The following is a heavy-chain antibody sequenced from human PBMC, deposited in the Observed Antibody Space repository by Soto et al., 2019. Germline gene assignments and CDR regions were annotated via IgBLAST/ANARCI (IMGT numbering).Heavy chain of an antibody. J-gene: IGHJ4*02. D-gene: IGHD2-2*01. CDR3: ARYNFGSGASRTLLDY. CDR2: IWYDGSNE. Sequence: QVHLVESGGGVVQPGRSLRLSCAASGFTFSDFGMHWVRQAPGKGLEWVALIWYDGSNECYADSVKGRFTISRDNYKNTLYLQMNSLRDEDTAVYYCARYNFGSGASRTLLDYWGQGTLVTVSS. CDR1: GFTFSDFG. V-gene: IGHV3-33*01.